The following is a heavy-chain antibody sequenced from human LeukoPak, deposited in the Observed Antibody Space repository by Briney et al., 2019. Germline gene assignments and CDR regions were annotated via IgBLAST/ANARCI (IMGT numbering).Heavy chain of an antibody. CDR3: ARFKTYCGGDCYPVAFDI. D-gene: IGHD2-21*02. J-gene: IGHJ3*02. V-gene: IGHV4-39*07. CDR1: GGSISSSSYY. CDR2: IYYSGST. Sequence: SETLSLTCTVSGGSISSSSYYWGWIRQPPGKGLEWIGSIYYSGSTYYNPSLKSRVTISVDTSKNQFSLKLSSVTAADTAVYYCARFKTYCGGDCYPVAFDIWGQGTMVTVSS.